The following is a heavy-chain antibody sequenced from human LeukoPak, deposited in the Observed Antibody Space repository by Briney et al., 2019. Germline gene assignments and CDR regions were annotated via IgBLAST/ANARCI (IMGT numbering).Heavy chain of an antibody. CDR2: IYHSGTT. CDR1: RFSISTGYY. Sequence: SETLSLTCAVSRFSISTGYYWGWIRQPPGEGSEWIGVIYHSGTTYSNPSLKSRLTMSVETTKNQFSLNLSSVTAADTAVYYCARWGPIVGATTVDYWGQGTLVTVSS. D-gene: IGHD3-16*01. J-gene: IGHJ4*02. V-gene: IGHV4-38-2*01. CDR3: ARWGPIVGATTVDY.